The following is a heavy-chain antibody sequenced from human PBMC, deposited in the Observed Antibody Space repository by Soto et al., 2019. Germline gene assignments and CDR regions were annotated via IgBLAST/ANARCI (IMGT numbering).Heavy chain of an antibody. D-gene: IGHD6-13*01. J-gene: IGHJ6*02. Sequence: SVKVSCKASGGTFSSYTISWVRQAPGQGLEWMGRIIPILGIANYAQKFQGRVTITADKSTSTAYMELSSLRSEDTAVYYCARDLAAAGYYYYYGMDAWGQGTTVTVSS. CDR3: ARDLAAAGYYYYYGMDA. V-gene: IGHV1-69*04. CDR1: GGTFSSYT. CDR2: IIPILGIA.